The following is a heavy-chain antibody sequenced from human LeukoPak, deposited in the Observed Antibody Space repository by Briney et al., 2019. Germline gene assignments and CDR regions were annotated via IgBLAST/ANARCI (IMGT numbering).Heavy chain of an antibody. CDR1: GGTFSSYA. CDR3: ARPVTTTTFDYYYGMDA. Sequence: ASVKVSCKASGGTFSSYAISWVRQAPGQGLEWMGRIIPILGIANYAQKFQGRVTITADKSTSTAYMELSSLRSEDTAVYYCARPVTTTTFDYYYGMDAWGQGTTVTVSS. D-gene: IGHD4-11*01. V-gene: IGHV1-69*04. J-gene: IGHJ6*02. CDR2: IIPILGIA.